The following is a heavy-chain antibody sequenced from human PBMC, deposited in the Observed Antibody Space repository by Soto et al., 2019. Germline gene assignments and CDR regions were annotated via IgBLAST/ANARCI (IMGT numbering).Heavy chain of an antibody. CDR3: AKNDYDSSGYYHLEVYFQH. D-gene: IGHD3-22*01. CDR1: GFTFSSYG. Sequence: GGSLRLSCAASGFTFSSYGMHWVRQAPGKGLEWVAVISYDGSNKYYADSVKGRFTISRDNSKNTLYLQMNSLRAEDTAVYYCAKNDYDSSGYYHLEVYFQHWGQGTLVTVSS. V-gene: IGHV3-30*18. J-gene: IGHJ1*01. CDR2: ISYDGSNK.